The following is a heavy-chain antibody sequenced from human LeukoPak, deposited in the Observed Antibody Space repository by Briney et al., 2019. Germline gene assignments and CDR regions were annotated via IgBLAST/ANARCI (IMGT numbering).Heavy chain of an antibody. Sequence: GKSLKISCXGSGYKFTDYWIAWVRQMPGKGLEWMGVIYPDDSDTPSSPSFQGQVTISVDKSIPTTYLHWHTLRASDTAIYYCATLLHSSSYVIWGQGTMITVSS. CDR1: GYKFTDYW. D-gene: IGHD6-13*01. CDR2: IYPDDSDT. V-gene: IGHV5-51*01. J-gene: IGHJ3*02. CDR3: ATLLHSSSYVI.